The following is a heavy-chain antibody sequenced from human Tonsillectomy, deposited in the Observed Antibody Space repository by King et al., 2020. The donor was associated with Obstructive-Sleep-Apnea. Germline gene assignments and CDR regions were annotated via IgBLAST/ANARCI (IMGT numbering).Heavy chain of an antibody. J-gene: IGHJ3*02. V-gene: IGHV4-59*08. Sequence: VQLQESGPGLVKPSETLSLICTVSGGSISYYYWSWIRQPPGKGLEWIGYIYYSGSTNYNPSLKSRLTISIDTSKKQLSLKLSSVTAADTAVYYCARQAGDGHKDDAFDIWGQGTMVTVSS. CDR1: GGSISYYY. CDR3: ARQAGDGHKDDAFDI. CDR2: IYYSGST. D-gene: IGHD5-24*01.